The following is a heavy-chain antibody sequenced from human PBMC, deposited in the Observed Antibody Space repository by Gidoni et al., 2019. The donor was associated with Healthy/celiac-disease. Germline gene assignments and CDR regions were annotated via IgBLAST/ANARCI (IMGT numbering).Heavy chain of an antibody. CDR3: ARLYSLAYFDY. CDR1: GGSIRRGGYS. Sequence: QLQLQESGAGLVKPSQTLSLTCAVSGGSIRRGGYSWSWIRQPPGKGLEWIGYIYHSGSTYYNPSLKSRVTISVDRSKNQFSLKLSSVTAADTAVYYCARLYSLAYFDYWGQGTLVTVSS. CDR2: IYHSGST. D-gene: IGHD5-18*01. V-gene: IGHV4-30-2*01. J-gene: IGHJ4*02.